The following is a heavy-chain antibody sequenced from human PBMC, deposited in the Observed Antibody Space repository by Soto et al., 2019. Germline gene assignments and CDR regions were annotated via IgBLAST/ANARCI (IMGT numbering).Heavy chain of an antibody. CDR3: ARDRRVATSRMDV. CDR1: GYTFTGYY. V-gene: IGHV1-2*02. CDR2: INPNSGGT. Sequence: ASVKVSCKASGYTFTGYYMHWVRQAPGQGLEWMGWINPNSGGTNYAQKFQGRVTMTRDTSISTAYMELGRLRSDDTAVYYCARDRRVATSRMDVWGQGTTVTVSS. J-gene: IGHJ6*02. D-gene: IGHD5-12*01.